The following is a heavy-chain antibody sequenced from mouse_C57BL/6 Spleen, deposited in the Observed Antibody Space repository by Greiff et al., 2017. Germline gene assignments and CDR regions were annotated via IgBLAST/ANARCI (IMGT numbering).Heavy chain of an antibody. D-gene: IGHD2-4*01. CDR2: ISSGSSTI. J-gene: IGHJ4*01. CDR1: GFTFSDYG. CDR3: ARQRLRRFFHYAMDY. V-gene: IGHV5-17*01. Sequence: EVQLVESGGGLVKPGGSLKLSCAASGFTFSDYGMHWVRQAPEKGLEWVAYISSGSSTIYYADTVKGRFTISRDNAKNTLFLQMTSLRSEDTAMYYCARQRLRRFFHYAMDYWGQGTSVTVSS.